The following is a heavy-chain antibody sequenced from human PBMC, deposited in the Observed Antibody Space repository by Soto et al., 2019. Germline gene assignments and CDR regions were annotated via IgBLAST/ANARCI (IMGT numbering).Heavy chain of an antibody. V-gene: IGHV4-34*01. CDR1: GGSFSGYY. D-gene: IGHD3-9*01. J-gene: IGHJ6*02. CDR3: ARGRSRYFDWLSYYYYGMDV. CDR2: INHSGST. Sequence: SETLSLTCAVYGGSFSGYYWSWIRQPPGKGLEWIGEINHSGSTDYNPSLKSRVTISVDTSKNQFSLKLSSVTAADTAVYYCARGRSRYFDWLSYYYYGMDVWGQGTTVTVSS.